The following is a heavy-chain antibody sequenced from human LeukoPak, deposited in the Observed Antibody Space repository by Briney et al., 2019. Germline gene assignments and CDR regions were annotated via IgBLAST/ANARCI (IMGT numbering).Heavy chain of an antibody. CDR1: GGTFSSYA. V-gene: IGHV1-69*13. J-gene: IGHJ4*02. D-gene: IGHD5-18*01. CDR2: IIPIFGTA. Sequence: ASVKVSCKASGGTFSSYAISWVRQAPGQGLEWMGGIIPIFGTANYAQKFQGRVTITADESTSTAYMELSSLRSEDTAVYYCARGGEDTAMVPQYYFDYWGQGTLVTVSS. CDR3: ARGGEDTAMVPQYYFDY.